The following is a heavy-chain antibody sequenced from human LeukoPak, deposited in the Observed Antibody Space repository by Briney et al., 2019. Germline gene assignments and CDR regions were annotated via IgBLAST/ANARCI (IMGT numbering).Heavy chain of an antibody. J-gene: IGHJ5*02. CDR3: ARDLGYSSSWLTVRALDP. D-gene: IGHD6-13*01. Sequence: GGSLRLSCAASGFTFSSYAMSWVRQAPGKGLEWVSAISGSGGSTYYADSVKGRFTISRDNSKNTLYLQMNSLRAEDTAVYYCARDLGYSSSWLTVRALDPWGQGTLVTVSS. CDR2: ISGSGGST. V-gene: IGHV3-23*01. CDR1: GFTFSSYA.